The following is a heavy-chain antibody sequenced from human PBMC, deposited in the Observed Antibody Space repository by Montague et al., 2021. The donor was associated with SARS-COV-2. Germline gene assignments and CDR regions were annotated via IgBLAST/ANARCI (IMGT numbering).Heavy chain of an antibody. D-gene: IGHD6-13*01. CDR2: IYYSGST. J-gene: IGHJ3*02. CDR1: GGSFTDFY. V-gene: IGHV4-59*01. CDR3: ARGAGYSSSWYLAFEI. Sequence: SETLSLTCAVYGGSFTDFYWTRIRQPPGKGLEWIGYIYYSGSTNYNPSLKSRVTISVDTSKNQFSLKLSSVTAADTAVYYCARGAGYSSSWYLAFEIWGQGTMVTVSS.